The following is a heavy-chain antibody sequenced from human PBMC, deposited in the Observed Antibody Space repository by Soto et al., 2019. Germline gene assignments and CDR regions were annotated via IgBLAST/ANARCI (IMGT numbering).Heavy chain of an antibody. CDR3: ARAGGRHSGGIDY. CDR1: GGTFSSYS. CDR2: IIPTFGTA. J-gene: IGHJ4*02. D-gene: IGHD1-26*01. V-gene: IGHV1-69*01. Sequence: QVQLVQSGAEVKKPGSSVKVSCKASGGTFSSYSINWVRQAPGQGLEWMGEIIPTFGTANYAQKFQGRVTITADESTSTAYMDLSSLRAEDTAVYYCARAGGRHSGGIDYWGQGTLVTVS.